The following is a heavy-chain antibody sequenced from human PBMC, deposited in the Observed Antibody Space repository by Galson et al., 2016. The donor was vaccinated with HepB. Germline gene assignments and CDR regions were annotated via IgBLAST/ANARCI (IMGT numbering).Heavy chain of an antibody. Sequence: SVKVSCKASGGTYSNYTFAWVRQVPGQGLEWVGRIIPVLGKTKYAQKFQGRVTITADTSTIPANMELSSLRSEDTAVYYCARQACGGNTCYSDYWGQGTLVTVSS. CDR3: ARQACGGNTCYSDY. J-gene: IGHJ4*02. CDR2: IIPVLGKT. D-gene: IGHD2-21*01. V-gene: IGHV1-69*02. CDR1: GGTYSNYT.